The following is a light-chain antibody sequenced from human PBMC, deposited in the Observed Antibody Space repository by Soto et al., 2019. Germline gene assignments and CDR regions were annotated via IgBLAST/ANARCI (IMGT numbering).Light chain of an antibody. J-gene: IGLJ1*01. CDR1: SSDVVAYNY. Sequence: QSVLTRPASVSGSPGQSITISFTGTSSDVVAYNYVSWYQQHPGKAPKLMIYEVSNRPSGVSHRFSGSKSDNTASLTISGLQTDDEADYYCSSYTSSRTLVFGTGTMVTVL. CDR2: EVS. V-gene: IGLV2-14*01. CDR3: SSYTSSRTLV.